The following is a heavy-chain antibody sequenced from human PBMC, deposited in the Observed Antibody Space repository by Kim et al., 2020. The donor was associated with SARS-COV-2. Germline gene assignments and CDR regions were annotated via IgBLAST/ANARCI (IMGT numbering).Heavy chain of an antibody. V-gene: IGHV7-4-1*02. D-gene: IGHD3-10*01. CDR1: GYTFTSYA. CDR3: AGNNYGSGSYYAFDI. J-gene: IGHJ3*02. Sequence: ASVKVSCKASGYTFTSYAMNWVRQAPGQGLEWMGWINTNTGNPTYAQGFTGRFVFSLDTSVSTAYLQISSLKAEDTAVYYCAGNNYGSGSYYAFDIWGQGTMVTVSS. CDR2: INTNTGNP.